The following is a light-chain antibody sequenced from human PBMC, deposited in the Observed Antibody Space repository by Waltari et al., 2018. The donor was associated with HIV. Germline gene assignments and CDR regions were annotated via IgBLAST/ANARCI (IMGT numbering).Light chain of an antibody. V-gene: IGKV1-9*01. CDR1: QGISSY. Sequence: DSQLTQSPSFLSASVGDRVTITCRASQGISSYLAWYQQKPGKAPKLIYTASILQSGVPSRFSGSGSGTEFTLTISSLQPEDFATYYCQRLNSYRFTFGPGTKVDIK. J-gene: IGKJ3*01. CDR2: TAS. CDR3: QRLNSYRFT.